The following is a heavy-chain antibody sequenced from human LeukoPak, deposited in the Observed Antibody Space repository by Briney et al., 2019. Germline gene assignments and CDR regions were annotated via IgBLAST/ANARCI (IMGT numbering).Heavy chain of an antibody. CDR1: VYTLTDLS. CDR2: FDPGDGET. J-gene: IGHJ4*02. V-gene: IGHV1-24*01. Sequence: ASVKVSCKVSVYTLTDLSIHWVRQAPGKGHEWMGGFDPGDGETSYAQKFQGRVTMTEDTSTDTAYMELSSLRSEDTAVYFFPTEDGIRYFDWLLYPPFDYWGQGTLVTVSS. CDR3: PTEDGIRYFDWLLYPPFDY. D-gene: IGHD3-9*01.